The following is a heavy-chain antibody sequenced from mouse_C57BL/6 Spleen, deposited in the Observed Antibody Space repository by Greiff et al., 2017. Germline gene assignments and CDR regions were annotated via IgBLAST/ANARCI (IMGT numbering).Heavy chain of an antibody. CDR2: IDPSDSYT. V-gene: IGHV1-69*01. J-gene: IGHJ2*01. CDR1: GYTFTSYW. Sequence: VQLQQPGAELVMPGASVKLSCKASGYTFTSYWMHWVKQRPGQGLEWIGEIDPSDSYTNYNQKFKGKSTLTVDKSSSTAYMQLSSLTSEDSAVYYCARGAGTSYFDYWGQGTTLTVSS. CDR3: ARGAGTSYFDY. D-gene: IGHD4-1*01.